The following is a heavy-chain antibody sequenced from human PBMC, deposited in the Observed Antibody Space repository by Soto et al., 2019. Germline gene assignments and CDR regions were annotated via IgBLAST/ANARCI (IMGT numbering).Heavy chain of an antibody. CDR3: ARGPNFYNSARGWFDP. J-gene: IGHJ5*02. V-gene: IGHV4-30-4*01. Sequence: TLSLTCTVSGVSIRSGDYVWSWIRQPPGKGLEWIGYIYYSGSTYYNPSLKSRVTISVDTSKNQFSLKLSSVTAADTAVYYCARGPNFYNSARGWFDPWGQGTLVTVSS. CDR1: GVSIRSGDYV. CDR2: IYYSGST. D-gene: IGHD3-10*01.